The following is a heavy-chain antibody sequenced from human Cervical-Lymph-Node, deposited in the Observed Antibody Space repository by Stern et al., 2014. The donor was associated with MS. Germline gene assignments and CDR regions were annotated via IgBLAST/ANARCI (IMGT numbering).Heavy chain of an antibody. V-gene: IGHV3-7*01. J-gene: IGHJ3*02. Sequence: EMQLVESGGGLVQPGGSLRLSCVASGLYFSSYWMNWVRQAPGKGLEWVASIKEDGSEKYYVDSVKGRFTVSRDNAKNSLSLQMNSLRAEDTAVYFCARSEFDAFDIWGQGTMVTVSS. D-gene: IGHD3-10*01. CDR2: IKEDGSEK. CDR1: GLYFSSYW. CDR3: ARSEFDAFDI.